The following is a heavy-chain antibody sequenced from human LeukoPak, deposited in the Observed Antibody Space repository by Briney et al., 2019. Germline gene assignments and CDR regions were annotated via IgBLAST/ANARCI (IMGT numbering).Heavy chain of an antibody. CDR2: MNPNSGNT. V-gene: IGHV1-8*02. J-gene: IGHJ4*02. CDR1: GYTFTGYY. D-gene: IGHD3-10*01. Sequence: ASVKVSCKASGYTFTGYYMHWVRQAPGQGLEWMGWMNPNSGNTGYAQKFQGRVTMTRNTSISTAYMELSSLRSEDTAVYYCATDLTRAARGGYWGQGTLVTVSS. CDR3: ATDLTRAARGGY.